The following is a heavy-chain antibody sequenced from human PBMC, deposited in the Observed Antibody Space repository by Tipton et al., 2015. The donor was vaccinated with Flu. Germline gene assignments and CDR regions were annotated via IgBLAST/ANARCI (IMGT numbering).Heavy chain of an antibody. CDR1: GYSISSGFY. D-gene: IGHD4-11*01. J-gene: IGHJ5*02. CDR2: MLHSGST. CDR3: ARRDYSNYVSEPKSWFDP. Sequence: LRLSCAVSGYSISSGFYWGWIRQPPGKGLEWIGSMLHSGSTYYSPSLRGRVTISADTSKNQFSLRLTSVTAADTAMYYCARRDYSNYVSEPKSWFDPWGPGALVTVSS. V-gene: IGHV4-38-2*01.